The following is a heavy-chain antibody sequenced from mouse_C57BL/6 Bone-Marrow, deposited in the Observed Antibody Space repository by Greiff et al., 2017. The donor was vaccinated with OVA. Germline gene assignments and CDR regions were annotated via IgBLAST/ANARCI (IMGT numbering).Heavy chain of an antibody. V-gene: IGHV1-50*01. Sequence: VQLQQPGAELVKPGASVKLSCKASGYTFTSYWMQWVKQRPGQGLEWIGEIDPSDSYTNYNQKFKGKATLTVDTSSSTAYMQLSSLTSEDSAVYYCASKLGRGYYWGQGTTLTVSS. J-gene: IGHJ2*01. CDR3: ASKLGRGYY. CDR2: IDPSDSYT. D-gene: IGHD4-1*01. CDR1: GYTFTSYW.